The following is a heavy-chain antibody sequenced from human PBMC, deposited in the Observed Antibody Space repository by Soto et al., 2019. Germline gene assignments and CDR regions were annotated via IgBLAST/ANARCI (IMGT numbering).Heavy chain of an antibody. Sequence: GASVKVSCKASGGTFSSYTISWVRQAPGQGLEWMGRIIPILGIANYAQKFQGRVTITADKSTSTAYMELSSLRSEDTAVYYCARDSEYGSGSSKNNWFDPWGQGTLVTVSS. D-gene: IGHD3-10*01. V-gene: IGHV1-69*04. CDR2: IIPILGIA. J-gene: IGHJ5*02. CDR3: ARDSEYGSGSSKNNWFDP. CDR1: GGTFSSYT.